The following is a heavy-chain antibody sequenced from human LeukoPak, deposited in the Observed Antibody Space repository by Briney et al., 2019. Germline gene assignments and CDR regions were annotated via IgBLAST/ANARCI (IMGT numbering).Heavy chain of an antibody. J-gene: IGHJ3*02. CDR2: ISSSSTYF. CDR1: GFTFSTYS. V-gene: IGHV3-21*01. CDR3: ARGRYSSLGFDI. D-gene: IGHD6-13*01. Sequence: GGSQRLSCAASGFTFSTYSMNWVRQAPGKGPEWVSSISSSSTYFFYADSVRGRFTISRDNAKNSLYLQMNSLRAEDTAVYYCARGRYSSLGFDIWGQGTMVTVSS.